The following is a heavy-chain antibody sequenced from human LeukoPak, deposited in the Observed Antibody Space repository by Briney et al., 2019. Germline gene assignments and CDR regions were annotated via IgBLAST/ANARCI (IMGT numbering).Heavy chain of an antibody. Sequence: SETLSLTCTVSGGSISSGGYYWSWIRQHPGKGLEWIGYIYYSGSTYYNPSLKSRVTISVDTSKNQFSLKLSSVTAADTAVYYCARMSYYYGSRRFDPWGQGTLVTVSS. CDR1: GGSISSGGYY. J-gene: IGHJ5*02. D-gene: IGHD3-10*01. CDR2: IYYSGST. V-gene: IGHV4-61*08. CDR3: ARMSYYYGSRRFDP.